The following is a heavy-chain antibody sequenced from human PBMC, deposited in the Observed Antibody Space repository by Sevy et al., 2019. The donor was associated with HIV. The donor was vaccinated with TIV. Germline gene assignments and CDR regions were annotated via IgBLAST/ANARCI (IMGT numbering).Heavy chain of an antibody. V-gene: IGHV3-48*03. Sequence: GGSLRLSCAASGFTFSSDEMTWVRQAPGKGLEWISYIDSSGTSIYDADSVLGRFTVSRDNAKNSLFLQMNSLRAEDTAVYYCARNYFDSSGSGLSYYYYMDVWGKGTTVTVSS. CDR3: ARNYFDSSGSGLSYYYYMDV. CDR1: GFTFSSDE. J-gene: IGHJ6*03. D-gene: IGHD3-22*01. CDR2: IDSSGTSI.